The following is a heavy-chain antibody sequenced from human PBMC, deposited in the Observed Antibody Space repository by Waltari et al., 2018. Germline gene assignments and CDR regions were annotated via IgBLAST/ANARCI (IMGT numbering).Heavy chain of an antibody. V-gene: IGHV3-21*06. CDR1: GFTFSNYA. Sequence: EVQLVESGGGLVKPGGSLRLSCAASGFTFSNYAMSWVRQAPGKGLEWVAVISGGSKYIYYSDSLKGRFTLSRDNAQNSVYLQMNSLRAEDTAVYYCATDGRYGGYFEFWGQGTLVTVSS. D-gene: IGHD3-16*02. CDR3: ATDGRYGGYFEF. J-gene: IGHJ4*02. CDR2: ISGGSKYI.